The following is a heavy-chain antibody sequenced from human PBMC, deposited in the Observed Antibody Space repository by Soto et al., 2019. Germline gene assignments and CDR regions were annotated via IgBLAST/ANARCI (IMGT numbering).Heavy chain of an antibody. CDR1: GFTFYTYG. Sequence: QEQLVESGGGVVQPGRSLRLSCAASGFTFYTYGMHWVRQVPGKGLQWVAVIWYDGGTKYYADSVRGRFTVSRDNSKNTLYLQMNSLRDEDTAVYYCARIDCTGNNCNPYYHYGMDVWGQVTTVTVCS. J-gene: IGHJ6*02. CDR2: IWYDGGTK. CDR3: ARIDCTGNNCNPYYHYGMDV. D-gene: IGHD2-8*02. V-gene: IGHV3-33*01.